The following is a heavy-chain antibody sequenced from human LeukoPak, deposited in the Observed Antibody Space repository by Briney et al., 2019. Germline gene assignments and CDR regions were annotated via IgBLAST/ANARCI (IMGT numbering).Heavy chain of an antibody. CDR3: ARVGSGWYYWFDP. CDR1: GGSISSYY. D-gene: IGHD6-19*01. V-gene: IGHV4-59*01. CDR2: IYYSGST. J-gene: IGHJ5*02. Sequence: SETLSLTCTVSGGSISSYYWSWIRQPPGKGLEWIGYIYYSGSTNYNPSLKSRVTISVDTSKNQFSLKLSSVTAADTAVYYCARVGSGWYYWFDPWGQGTLVTVSS.